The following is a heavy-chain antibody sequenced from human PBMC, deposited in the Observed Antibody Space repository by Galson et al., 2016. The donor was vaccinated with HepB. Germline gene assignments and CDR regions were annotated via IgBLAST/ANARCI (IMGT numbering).Heavy chain of an antibody. V-gene: IGHV3-15*07. D-gene: IGHD1-26*01. CDR2: IKSKGDGETT. CDR1: GFIFSSYS. CDR3: TTSVGANEFDY. Sequence: SLRLSCAASGFIFSSYSMNWVCQAPGKGLEWVGRIKSKGDGETTDYAAPVKGRFTVSRDDSKNTLYLQMNSLKTEDTAVYHCTTSVGANEFDYWGRGTLVAVSS. J-gene: IGHJ4*02.